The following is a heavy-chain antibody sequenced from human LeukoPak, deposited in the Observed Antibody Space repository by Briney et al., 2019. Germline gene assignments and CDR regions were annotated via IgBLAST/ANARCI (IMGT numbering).Heavy chain of an antibody. D-gene: IGHD6-13*01. CDR3: AKGIAPFDY. CDR1: GFSFSNYA. Sequence: GGSLRLSCAPSGFSFSNYAMSWVRQAPGKGLEWVSSISGSGGSTHYADPVKGRFTISRDNSKNTLYLQMNSLRAEDTAVYYCAKGIAPFDYWGQGTLVTVSS. V-gene: IGHV3-23*01. CDR2: ISGSGGST. J-gene: IGHJ4*02.